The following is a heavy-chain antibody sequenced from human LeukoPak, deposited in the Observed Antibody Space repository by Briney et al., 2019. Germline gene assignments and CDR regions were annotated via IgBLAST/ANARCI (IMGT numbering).Heavy chain of an antibody. Sequence: GGSLRLSCAASGFTFSSYAMHWVRQAPGKGLEWVAVISYDGSNKYYADSVKGRFTISRDNSKNTLYLQMNSLRAEDTAVYYCARDPEELGYSYGYDFGYFDYWGQGTLVTVSS. D-gene: IGHD5-18*01. CDR3: ARDPEELGYSYGYDFGYFDY. CDR1: GFTFSSYA. V-gene: IGHV3-30-3*01. CDR2: ISYDGSNK. J-gene: IGHJ4*02.